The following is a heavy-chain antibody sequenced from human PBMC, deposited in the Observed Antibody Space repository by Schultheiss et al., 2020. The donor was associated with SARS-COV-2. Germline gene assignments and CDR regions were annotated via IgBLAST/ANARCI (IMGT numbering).Heavy chain of an antibody. CDR3: AKEGYDSSGYYYDLGYYYYGMDV. CDR1: GFTVSSNY. J-gene: IGHJ6*02. CDR2: ISYDGSNK. Sequence: GGSLRLSCAASGFTVSSNYMSWVRQAPGKGLEWVAVISYDGSNKYYVDSVKGRFTISRDNSKNTLYLQMNSLRAEDTAVYYCAKEGYDSSGYYYDLGYYYYGMDVWGQGTTVTVSS. V-gene: IGHV3-30*18. D-gene: IGHD3-22*01.